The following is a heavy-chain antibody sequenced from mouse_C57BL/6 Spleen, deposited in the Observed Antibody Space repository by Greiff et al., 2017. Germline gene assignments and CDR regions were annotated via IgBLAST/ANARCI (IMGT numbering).Heavy chain of an antibody. CDR1: GFTFSSYT. CDR2: ISGGGGNT. V-gene: IGHV5-9*01. Sequence: EVMLVESGGGLVKPGGSLKLSCAASGFTFSSYTMSWVRQTPEKRLAWVATISGGGGNTYYPDSVKGRFTISRDNAKNTLYLQMSSLRSEDTALYYCAREGDSMITGWFAYWGQGTLVTVSA. D-gene: IGHD2-4*01. CDR3: AREGDSMITGWFAY. J-gene: IGHJ3*01.